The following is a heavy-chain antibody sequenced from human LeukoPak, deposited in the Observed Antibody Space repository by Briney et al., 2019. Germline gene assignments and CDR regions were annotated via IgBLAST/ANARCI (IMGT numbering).Heavy chain of an antibody. CDR3: AKYGNSGWVIDN. CDR1: GGSIGSDY. Sequence: SETLSLTCTVSGGSIGSDYWTWIRQPPGKGLEYIGYIYYSGGTNYNPSLKSRVTISVDTSKNQFSLKLSSVTAADTAVYFCAKYGNSGWVIDNWGQGTLVTVSS. J-gene: IGHJ4*02. V-gene: IGHV4-59*08. D-gene: IGHD6-19*01. CDR2: IYYSGGT.